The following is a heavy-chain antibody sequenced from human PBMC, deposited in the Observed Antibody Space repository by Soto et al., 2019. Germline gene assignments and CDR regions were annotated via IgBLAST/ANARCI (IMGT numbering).Heavy chain of an antibody. CDR3: AKGVAGPHCTRTICIFYFDY. CDR1: GFTFNNYA. J-gene: IGHJ4*02. Sequence: EVQLLQSGGVLVQPGGSLRLSCAASGFTFNNYAMSWVRQAPGKGLEWVSTISDSGATYYADSVKGRFTISRDNSKNTLYPQMSSLRAEDTAIYFCAKGVAGPHCTRTICIFYFDYWGQGTLVTVSS. CDR2: ISDSGAT. V-gene: IGHV3-23*01. D-gene: IGHD2-8*01.